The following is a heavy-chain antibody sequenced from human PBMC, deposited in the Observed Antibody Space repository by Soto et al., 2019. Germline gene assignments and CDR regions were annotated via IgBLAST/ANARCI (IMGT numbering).Heavy chain of an antibody. V-gene: IGHV4-34*01. CDR1: GGSFSGYY. CDR3: ATYYYDSSGYDFDY. D-gene: IGHD3-22*01. CDR2: INHSGST. Sequence: SETLSLTCAVYGGSFSGYYWSWIRQPPGKGLEWIGQINHSGSTNYNPSLKSRVTISVDTSKNQFSLRLSSVTAADTAVYYCATYYYDSSGYDFDYWGRGTLVTVSS. J-gene: IGHJ4*02.